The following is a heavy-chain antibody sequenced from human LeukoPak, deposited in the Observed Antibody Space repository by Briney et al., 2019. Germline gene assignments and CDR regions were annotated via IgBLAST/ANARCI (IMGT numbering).Heavy chain of an antibody. J-gene: IGHJ4*02. CDR3: ARRAPAAIDY. D-gene: IGHD2-2*01. V-gene: IGHV4-39*01. CDR1: GGSISSSSYY. Sequence: SETLYLTCTVSGGSISSSSYYWGWIPQPPGKGLEWIGSIYYSGSTYYNPSLKSRVTISVDTSKNQFSLKLSSVTAADTAVYYCARRAPAAIDYWGQGTLVTVSS. CDR2: IYYSGST.